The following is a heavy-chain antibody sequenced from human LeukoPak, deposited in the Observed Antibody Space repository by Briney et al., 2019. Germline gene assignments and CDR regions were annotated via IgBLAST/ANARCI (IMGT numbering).Heavy chain of an antibody. Sequence: GASVKVSCKASGYTFTSYVLNWVRQAPGQGLECMGWINTNTGNPTYAQGFTGRFVFSLDTPVSTAYLQISSLKAEDTALYYCARASTPKVGATIYYFDYWGQGTLVTVSS. V-gene: IGHV7-4-1*02. CDR3: ARASTPKVGATIYYFDY. J-gene: IGHJ4*02. D-gene: IGHD1-26*01. CDR2: INTNTGNP. CDR1: GYTFTSYV.